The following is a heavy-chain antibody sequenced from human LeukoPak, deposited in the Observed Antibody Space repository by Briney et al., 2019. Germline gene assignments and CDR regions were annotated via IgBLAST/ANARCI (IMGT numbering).Heavy chain of an antibody. J-gene: IGHJ5*02. CDR1: GASIPSGDNY. Sequence: SETLSLTCSVSGASIPSGDNYWAWVRQPPGRGLEWIGSMFYDGTTYHSPSLKSRVTMSADTSKNQVSLRLNSVTAADTAIYYWARPTLMTSNRTYNWVRPWGQGTLVTV. V-gene: IGHV4-39*01. CDR3: ARPTLMTSNRTYNWVRP. CDR2: MFYDGTT. D-gene: IGHD3-16*01.